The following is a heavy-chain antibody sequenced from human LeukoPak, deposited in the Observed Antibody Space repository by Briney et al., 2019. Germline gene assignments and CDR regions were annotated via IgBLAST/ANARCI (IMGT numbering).Heavy chain of an antibody. CDR3: ARVPNYYDSSGYYYYYYGMDV. J-gene: IGHJ6*02. Sequence: SETLSLTCAVYGVSFSGYYWSWIRQPPGKGLEWIGEINHSGSTNYNPSLKSRVTISVDTSKNQFSLKLSSVTAADTAVYYCARVPNYYDSSGYYYYYYGMDVWGQGTTVTVSS. D-gene: IGHD3-22*01. CDR2: INHSGST. V-gene: IGHV4-34*01. CDR1: GVSFSGYY.